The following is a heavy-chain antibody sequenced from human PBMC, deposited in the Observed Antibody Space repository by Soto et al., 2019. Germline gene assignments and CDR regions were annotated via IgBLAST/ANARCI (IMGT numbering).Heavy chain of an antibody. CDR3: ARTAAAGKYYYGMDV. J-gene: IGHJ6*02. CDR1: GYSFTSYW. V-gene: IGHV5-51*01. Sequence: GESLKISCKGSGYSFTSYWIGWVRQMPGKGLECMGIIYPGDSDTRYSPSFQGQVTISADKSISTAYLQWGSLKASDTAMYYCARTAAAGKYYYGMDVWGQGTTVTVSS. D-gene: IGHD6-13*01. CDR2: IYPGDSDT.